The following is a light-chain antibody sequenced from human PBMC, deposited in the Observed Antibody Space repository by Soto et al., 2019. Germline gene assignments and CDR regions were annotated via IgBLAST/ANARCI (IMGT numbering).Light chain of an antibody. CDR1: QSVFYTSNSRNY. CDR3: QHYYSIPLP. Sequence: DIVMTQSPDSLAVSLGERATINCKSSQSVFYTSNSRNYLAWYQQRPGQAPKLLISWASTREFGVPDRFSGSGSGTDFTLTISGRQAKDVAVYYCQHYYSIPLPLGGGTKVEIK. V-gene: IGKV4-1*01. CDR2: WAS. J-gene: IGKJ4*01.